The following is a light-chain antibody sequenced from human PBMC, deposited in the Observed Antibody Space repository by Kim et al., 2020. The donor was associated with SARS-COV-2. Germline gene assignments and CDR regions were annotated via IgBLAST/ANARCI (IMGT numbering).Light chain of an antibody. Sequence: SYELTQPPSVSVSPGQTASITCSGDKLGDKYACWYQQKPGQSPVLCIYEGTERPSGIPERFSGSKSGTTATLTISGTQAIDEADYYCQAWDSRTVIFGGGTQLTVL. J-gene: IGLJ2*01. CDR1: KLGDKY. CDR2: EGT. V-gene: IGLV3-1*01. CDR3: QAWDSRTVI.